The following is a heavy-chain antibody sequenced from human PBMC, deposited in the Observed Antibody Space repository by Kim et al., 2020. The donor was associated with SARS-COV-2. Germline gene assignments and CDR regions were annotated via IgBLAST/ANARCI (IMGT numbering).Heavy chain of an antibody. CDR1: GFTFSSYG. CDR3: ARDRELGAERDY. V-gene: IGHV3-33*01. Sequence: GGSLRRSCAASGFTFSSYGMHWVRQAPGKGLEWVAVIWYDGSNKYYADSVKGRFTISRDNSKNTLYLQMNSLRAEDTAVYYCARDRELGAERDYWGQGTLVTVSS. J-gene: IGHJ4*02. D-gene: IGHD6-13*01. CDR2: IWYDGSNK.